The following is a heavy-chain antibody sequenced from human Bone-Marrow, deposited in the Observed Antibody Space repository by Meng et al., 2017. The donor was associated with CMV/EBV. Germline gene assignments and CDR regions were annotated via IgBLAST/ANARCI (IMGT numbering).Heavy chain of an antibody. Sequence: ASMKVSCKASGYPFTSYDINWVRQATGQGLEWMGWMNPNSGNTGYAQKFQGRVTITRNTSISTAYMELSSLRSEDTAVYYCARSSKWGDGMDVWGQGTTVTVSS. CDR1: GYPFTSYD. D-gene: IGHD7-27*01. CDR3: ARSSKWGDGMDV. V-gene: IGHV1-8*03. CDR2: MNPNSGNT. J-gene: IGHJ6*02.